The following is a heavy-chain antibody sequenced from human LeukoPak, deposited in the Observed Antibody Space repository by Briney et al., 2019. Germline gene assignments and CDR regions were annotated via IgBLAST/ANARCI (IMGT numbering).Heavy chain of an antibody. Sequence: GASVKVSCKASGYTFTSYDINWVRQAPGQGLEWMGWMNPNSGNAGYAQKFQGRVTMTRNTSISTAYMELSSLRSEDTAVYYCARGGYYYDSSGYYARYYYYYMDVWGKGTTVTVSS. D-gene: IGHD3-22*01. CDR1: GYTFTSYD. CDR2: MNPNSGNA. CDR3: ARGGYYYDSSGYYARYYYYYMDV. J-gene: IGHJ6*03. V-gene: IGHV1-8*01.